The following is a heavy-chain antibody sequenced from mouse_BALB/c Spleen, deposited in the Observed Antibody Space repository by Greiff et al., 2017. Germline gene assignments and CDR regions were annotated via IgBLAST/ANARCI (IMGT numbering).Heavy chain of an antibody. CDR1: GYSITSDYA. V-gene: IGHV3-2*02. CDR2: ISYSGST. J-gene: IGHJ4*01. D-gene: IGHD2-10*02. CDR3: ANLVNYAMDY. Sequence: EVKLQESGPGLVKPSQSLSLTCTVTGYSITSDYAWNWIRQFPGNKLEWMGYISYSGSTSYNPSLKSRISITRDTSKNQFFLQLNSVTTEDTATYDCANLVNYAMDYWGQGTSVTVSS.